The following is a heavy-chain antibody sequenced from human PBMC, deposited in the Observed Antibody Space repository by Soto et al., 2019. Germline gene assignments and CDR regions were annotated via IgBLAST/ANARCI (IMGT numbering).Heavy chain of an antibody. Sequence: PSETLSLTCTVSGGSISSSSYYWGWIRQPPGKGLEWIGSIYYSGSTYYNPSLKSRVTISVDTSKNQFSLKLSSVTAADTAVYYCARRGVYCSGGSCYNWFDPWGQGTLVTVSS. CDR1: GGSISSSSYY. V-gene: IGHV4-39*01. D-gene: IGHD2-15*01. J-gene: IGHJ5*02. CDR3: ARRGVYCSGGSCYNWFDP. CDR2: IYYSGST.